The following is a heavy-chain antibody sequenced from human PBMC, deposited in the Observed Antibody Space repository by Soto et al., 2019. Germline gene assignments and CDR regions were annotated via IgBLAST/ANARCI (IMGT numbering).Heavy chain of an antibody. CDR3: ARDWYYDILTGYFSHDAFDI. Sequence: ASVKVSCKASGYTFTCYGISWVRQAPGQGLEWMGWISAYNGNTNYAQKLQGRVTMTTDTSTSTAYMELRSLRSDDTAVYYCARDWYYDILTGYFSHDAFDIWGQGTMVT. J-gene: IGHJ3*02. D-gene: IGHD3-9*01. V-gene: IGHV1-18*01. CDR1: GYTFTCYG. CDR2: ISAYNGNT.